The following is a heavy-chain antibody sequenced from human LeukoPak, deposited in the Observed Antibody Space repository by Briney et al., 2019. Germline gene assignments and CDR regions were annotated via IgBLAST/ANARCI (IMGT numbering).Heavy chain of an antibody. V-gene: IGHV3-30*03. CDR1: GFTFSTYG. Sequence: GRSLRLSCIASGFTFSTYGMHWVRQAPGKGLEWVAVISYDGSDKYYADSMKGRFTISRDNSKNTLFLQMNSLRAEDSAVYYCARDQQHLALDYWGQGTLVTVSS. CDR3: ARDQQHLALDY. D-gene: IGHD6-13*01. J-gene: IGHJ4*02. CDR2: ISYDGSDK.